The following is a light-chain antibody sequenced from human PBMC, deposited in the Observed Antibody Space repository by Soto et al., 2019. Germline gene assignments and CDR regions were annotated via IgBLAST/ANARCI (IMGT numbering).Light chain of an antibody. CDR3: CSYAGNSRV. CDR1: SSDVGSYNL. Sequence: QSALTQPASVSGSPGQSITISCTGTSSDVGSYNLVSWYQQHPGKAPKLMIYEGSKRPSGVSNRFSGSKSGNTASLTISGLQPEDEADYYCCSYAGNSRVFGGGTKLTVL. V-gene: IGLV2-23*01. CDR2: EGS. J-gene: IGLJ2*01.